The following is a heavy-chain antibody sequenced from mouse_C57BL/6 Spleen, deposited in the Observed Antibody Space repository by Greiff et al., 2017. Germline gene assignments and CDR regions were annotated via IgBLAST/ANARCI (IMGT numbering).Heavy chain of an antibody. V-gene: IGHV1-53*01. CDR1: GYTFTSYW. D-gene: IGHD2-3*01. CDR3: ARGDGPFYYAMDY. CDR2: INPSNGGT. Sequence: QVQLKQPGTELVKPGASVKLSCKASGYTFTSYWMHWVKQRPGQGLEWIGNINPSNGGTNYNEKFKSKATLTVDKSSSTAYMQLSSLTSEDSAVYYCARGDGPFYYAMDYWGQGTSVTVSS. J-gene: IGHJ4*01.